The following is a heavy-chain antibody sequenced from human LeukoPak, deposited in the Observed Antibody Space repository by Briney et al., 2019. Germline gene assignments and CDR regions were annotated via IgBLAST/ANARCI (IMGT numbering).Heavy chain of an antibody. Sequence: GGSLRLSCAASGFTFSSYAMSWVRRAPGKGLEWVSAISGSGGSTYYADSVKGRFTISRDNAKNSLYLQMNSLRAEDTAVYYCARGSSGWYTGDYWGQGTLVTVSS. CDR2: ISGSGGST. CDR3: ARGSSGWYTGDY. J-gene: IGHJ4*02. CDR1: GFTFSSYA. D-gene: IGHD6-19*01. V-gene: IGHV3-23*01.